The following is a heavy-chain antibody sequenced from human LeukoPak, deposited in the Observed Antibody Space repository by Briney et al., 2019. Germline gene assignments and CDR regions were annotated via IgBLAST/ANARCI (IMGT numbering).Heavy chain of an antibody. CDR2: FDPEDGET. CDR1: GYTLTELS. Sequence: ASVKVSCKVSGYTLTELSMHWVRQAPGKGLEWMGGFDPEDGETIYAQKFQGRVTMTEDTSTDTAYMELSSLRSEDTAVYYCAEMYYYGSGSPPWGQGTLVTVSS. J-gene: IGHJ5*02. D-gene: IGHD3-10*01. CDR3: AEMYYYGSGSPP. V-gene: IGHV1-24*01.